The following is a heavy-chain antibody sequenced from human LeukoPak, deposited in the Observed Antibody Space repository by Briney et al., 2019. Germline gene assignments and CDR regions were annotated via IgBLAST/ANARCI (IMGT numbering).Heavy chain of an antibody. CDR1: GFTFDAYA. CDR3: AGHDY. Sequence: GGSLRLSCAASGFTFDAYAMHWVRQAPGKGLEWVSGISWNGGGMGYAVSVKGRFTISRDNAKNSLYLQMNSLRDEDTAVYYCAGHDYWGQGTLVTVSS. CDR2: ISWNGGGM. J-gene: IGHJ4*02. V-gene: IGHV3-9*01.